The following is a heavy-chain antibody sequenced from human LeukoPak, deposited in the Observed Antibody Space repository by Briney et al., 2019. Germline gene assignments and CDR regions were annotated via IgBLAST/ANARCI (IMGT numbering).Heavy chain of an antibody. V-gene: IGHV1-46*01. CDR1: GYTFTSYY. Sequence: ASVKVSCKASGYTFTSYYMHWVRQGPGQGLEGMGIINPSGGSTSYAQKFQGRVTMTRDTSTSTVYMELSSLRSEDTAVYYCARDSLEVATPPYYYYYYYMDVWGKGTTVTISS. CDR3: ARDSLEVATPPYYYYYYYMDV. J-gene: IGHJ6*03. CDR2: INPSGGST. D-gene: IGHD3-3*01.